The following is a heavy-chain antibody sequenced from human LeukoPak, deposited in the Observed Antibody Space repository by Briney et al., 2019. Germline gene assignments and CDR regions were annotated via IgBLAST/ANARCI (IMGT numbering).Heavy chain of an antibody. CDR3: ARDYGGYGWFEP. CDR2: ITHSGST. CDR1: GGSFSGHY. Sequence: SETLSLTCAVYGGSFSGHYWNWIRQSPGKGLEWIGEITHSGSTNYDPSLKSRVTISVDTSKNQLSLRLTSVTAADTAVYYCARDYGGYGWFEPWGQGTLVTVSS. V-gene: IGHV4-34*01. D-gene: IGHD4-17*01. J-gene: IGHJ5*02.